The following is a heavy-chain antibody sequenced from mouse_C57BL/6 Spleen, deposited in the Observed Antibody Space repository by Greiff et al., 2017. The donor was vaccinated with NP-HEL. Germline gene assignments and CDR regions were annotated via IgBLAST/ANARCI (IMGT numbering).Heavy chain of an antibody. CDR3: ARSGWLKYFDY. V-gene: IGHV1-53*01. J-gene: IGHJ2*01. CDR2: INPCNGGP. D-gene: IGHD1-1*02. CDR1: GYTFTSYW. Sequence: QVHLLQPGTELVQPGASVKLSCKASGYTFTSYWMPWLLQGPGQGLDWIGNINPCNGGPNYLEKFKSKATLTLDKASSTAYRKLSSLTSEDSAVYYGARSGWLKYFDYGGQGTTLTVSS.